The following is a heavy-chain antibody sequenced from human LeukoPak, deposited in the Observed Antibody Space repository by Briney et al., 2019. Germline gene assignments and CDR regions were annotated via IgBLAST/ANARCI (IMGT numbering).Heavy chain of an antibody. CDR3: ARVGWLRGGGGDY. CDR2: ISSSSSYI. J-gene: IGHJ4*02. CDR1: GFTFSSYS. Sequence: GGSLRLSCAASGFTFSSYSMNWVRQAPGKGLEWVSSISSSSSYIYYADSVKGRFTISRDNAKNSLYLQMNSLRAEDTAVYYCARVGWLRGGGGDYWGQGTLVTVSS. V-gene: IGHV3-21*01. D-gene: IGHD5-12*01.